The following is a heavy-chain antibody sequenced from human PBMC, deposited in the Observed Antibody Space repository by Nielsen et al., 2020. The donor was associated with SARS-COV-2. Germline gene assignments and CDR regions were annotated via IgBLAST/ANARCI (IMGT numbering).Heavy chain of an antibody. CDR3: ARGTLYYDRGPDI. J-gene: IGHJ3*02. V-gene: IGHV1-69*06. CDR1: GGTFSSYA. D-gene: IGHD3-10*02. Sequence: SVKVSCKASGGTFSSYAISWVRQAPGQGLEWMGGIIPIFGTANYAQKFQGRVTITADKSTSTAYMELRSLRSDDTAVYYCARGTLYYDRGPDIWGQGTMVTVSS. CDR2: IIPIFGTA.